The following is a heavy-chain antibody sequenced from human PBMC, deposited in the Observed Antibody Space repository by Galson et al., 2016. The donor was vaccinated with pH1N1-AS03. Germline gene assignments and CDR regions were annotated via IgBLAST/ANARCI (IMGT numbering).Heavy chain of an antibody. D-gene: IGHD5-18*01. CDR3: ARDVLPYSLGLDV. CDR1: GDSISTSNW. V-gene: IGHV4-4*02. Sequence: TLSLTCAVSGDSISTSNWWSWVRQPPGKGLEWIGEVSHAGRTNYSPSLKSRVTISLDKSKNQFSLQLTSVTAADTAVYYRARDVLPYSLGLDVWGQGTTVTVSS. CDR2: VSHAGRT. J-gene: IGHJ6*02.